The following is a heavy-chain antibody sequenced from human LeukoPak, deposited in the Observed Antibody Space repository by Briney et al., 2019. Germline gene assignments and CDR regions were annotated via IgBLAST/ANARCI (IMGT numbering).Heavy chain of an antibody. CDR1: GFSFSTYS. CDR3: ARGDPSRVYYYYIDV. Sequence: GGSPRLSCAVSGFSFSTYSFNWVRQSPGKGLEWVSSIGSGTSYTYYADSVKGRFTISRDDAKNSLYLQMDSLRAEDTGVYYCARGDPSRVYYYYIDVWGNGTTVNVSS. V-gene: IGHV3-21*01. J-gene: IGHJ6*03. CDR2: IGSGTSYT.